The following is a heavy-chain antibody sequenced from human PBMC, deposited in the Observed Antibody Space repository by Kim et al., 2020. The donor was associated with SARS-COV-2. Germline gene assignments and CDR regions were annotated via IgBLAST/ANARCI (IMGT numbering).Heavy chain of an antibody. J-gene: IGHJ4*02. CDR3: ARDDYGGNSVGYFDY. D-gene: IGHD4-17*01. V-gene: IGHV3-30-3*01. CDR2: ISYDGSNK. CDR1: GFTFSSYA. Sequence: GGSLRLSCAASGFTFSSYAMHWVRQAPGKGLEWVAVISYDGSNKYYADSVKGRFTISRDNSKNTLYLQMNSLRAEDTAVYYCARDDYGGNSVGYFDYWGQGTLVTVSS.